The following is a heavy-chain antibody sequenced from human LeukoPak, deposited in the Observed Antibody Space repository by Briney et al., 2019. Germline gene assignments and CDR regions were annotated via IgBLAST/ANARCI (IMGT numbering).Heavy chain of an antibody. J-gene: IGHJ4*02. CDR1: GFTFSTYW. V-gene: IGHV3-7*01. Sequence: GGSLRLSCAASGFTFSTYWMSWVRQAPGKGLEWVANIKEDGSEKYYVDSVKGRFTISRDNAKNSLYLQMNSLRDEDTSVYYCARDRSAVYWGQGTLVTVSS. CDR2: IKEDGSEK. CDR3: ARDRSAVY.